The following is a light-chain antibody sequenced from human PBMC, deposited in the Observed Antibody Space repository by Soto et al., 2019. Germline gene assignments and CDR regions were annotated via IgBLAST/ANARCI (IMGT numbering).Light chain of an antibody. V-gene: IGLV2-14*01. CDR3: SSYTSRSTST. Sequence: HSVLTQPASVSGSPGQSITISCSGTSSDIGGYKYVSWYQQHPGKAPKLMIYEVSNRPSGVSNRFSGSKSGNTASLTISGLQAEDEAEYYCSSYTSRSTSTFGGGTKLTVL. J-gene: IGLJ2*01. CDR2: EVS. CDR1: SSDIGGYKY.